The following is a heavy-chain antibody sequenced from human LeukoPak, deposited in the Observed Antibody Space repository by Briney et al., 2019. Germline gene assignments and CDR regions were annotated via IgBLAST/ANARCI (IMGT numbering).Heavy chain of an antibody. CDR3: ARDGPGRVSPDY. CDR1: GFTLSSYG. CDR2: IWYDGSNK. Sequence: GGSLRLSCAASGFTLSSYGMHWVRQAPGKGPEWVAVIWYDGSNKYYADSVKGRFTISRDNSKNTLYLQMNSLRAEDTAVYYCARDGPGRVSPDYWGQGTLVTVSS. D-gene: IGHD6-13*01. V-gene: IGHV3-33*01. J-gene: IGHJ4*02.